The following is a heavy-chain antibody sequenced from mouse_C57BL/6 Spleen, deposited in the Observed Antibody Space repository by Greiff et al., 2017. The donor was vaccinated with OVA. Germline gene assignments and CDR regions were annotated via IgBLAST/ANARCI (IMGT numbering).Heavy chain of an antibody. J-gene: IGHJ4*01. Sequence: EVKVEESGEGLVKPGGSLKLSCAASGFTFSSYAMSWVRQTPEKRLEWVAYISSGGDYIYYADTVKGRFTISRDNARNTLYLQMSSLKSEDTAMYYCTREVGRYAMDYWGQGTSVTVSS. CDR1: GFTFSSYA. CDR3: TREVGRYAMDY. CDR2: ISSGGDYI. D-gene: IGHD4-1*02. V-gene: IGHV5-9-1*02.